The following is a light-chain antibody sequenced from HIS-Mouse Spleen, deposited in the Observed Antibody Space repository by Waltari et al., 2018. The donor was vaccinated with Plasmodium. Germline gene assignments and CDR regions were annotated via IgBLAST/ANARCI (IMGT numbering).Light chain of an antibody. V-gene: IGKV3-11*01. CDR1: QSVSSY. CDR3: QQRSNWLHT. Sequence: EIVLTPSPATLSLSPAERATLSCRASQSVSSYLAWYQQKPGQAPRLLIYDASNRATGIPARFSGSGSGTDFTLTISSLEPEDFAVYYCQQRSNWLHTFGQGTKLEIK. CDR2: DAS. J-gene: IGKJ2*01.